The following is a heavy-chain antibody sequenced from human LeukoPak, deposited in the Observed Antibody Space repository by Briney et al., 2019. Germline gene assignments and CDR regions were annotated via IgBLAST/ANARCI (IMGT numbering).Heavy chain of an antibody. CDR2: IYHSGST. V-gene: IGHV4-30-2*01. D-gene: IGHD3-10*01. J-gene: IGHJ4*02. Sequence: SETLSLTCAVPGGSISSGGYSWSWIRQPPGKGLEWIGYIYHSGSTYYNPSLKSRVTISVDRSKNQFSLKLSSVTAADTAVYYCARGRGVIDYWGQGTLVTVSS. CDR1: GGSISSGGYS. CDR3: ARGRGVIDY.